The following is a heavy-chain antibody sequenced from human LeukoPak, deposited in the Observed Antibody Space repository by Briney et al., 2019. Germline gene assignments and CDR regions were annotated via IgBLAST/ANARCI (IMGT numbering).Heavy chain of an antibody. V-gene: IGHV1-18*01. Sequence: APVKPSCKASGYTFTNYGISWVRQSPGEGLEWMGWISTYNGNTDYAQRLQGRVTMTTDTSTSTVYMELRSLGSDDTAVYYCARAFASSGYYYVRSKGNTFDNWGQGTMVTVSS. J-gene: IGHJ3*02. CDR3: ARAFASSGYYYVRSKGNTFDN. CDR1: GYTFTNYG. D-gene: IGHD3-22*01. CDR2: ISTYNGNT.